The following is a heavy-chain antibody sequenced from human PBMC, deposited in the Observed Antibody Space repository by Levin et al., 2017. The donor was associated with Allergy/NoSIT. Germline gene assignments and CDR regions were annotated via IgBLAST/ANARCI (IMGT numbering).Heavy chain of an antibody. V-gene: IGHV3-15*01. J-gene: IGHJ4*02. Sequence: KGLVWVGRIKSKSDGGTTEDAAPVKGRLTISRDDSKNTLYLQMNSLKTQEQGVYYCTTTIRWSPVDLHYWGQGTLVTVSS. CDR2: IKSKSDGGTT. CDR3: TTTIRWSPVDLHY. D-gene: IGHD4-23*01.